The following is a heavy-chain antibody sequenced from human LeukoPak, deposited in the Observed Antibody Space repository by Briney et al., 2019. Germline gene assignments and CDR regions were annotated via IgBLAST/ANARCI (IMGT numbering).Heavy chain of an antibody. J-gene: IGHJ4*02. CDR1: GFTVSSNY. CDR2: IYSGGST. D-gene: IGHD2-15*01. Sequence: GGSLRLSCAASGFTVSSNYMSWVRQAPGKGLEWVSVIYSGGSTYYADSVKGRFTISRDNSKNTLYLQMNSLRAEDTAVYYCAKGLGYCSGGSCYSDYSFDYWGQGTLVTVSS. V-gene: IGHV3-53*05. CDR3: AKGLGYCSGGSCYSDYSFDY.